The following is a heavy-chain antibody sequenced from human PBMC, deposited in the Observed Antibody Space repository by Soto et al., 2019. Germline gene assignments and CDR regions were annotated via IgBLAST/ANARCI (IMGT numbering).Heavy chain of an antibody. J-gene: IGHJ5*02. V-gene: IGHV1-18*01. CDR3: ARGVGSGSYYNQYNWFDP. CDR2: ISAYNGNT. D-gene: IGHD3-10*01. CDR1: GYTFTNYG. Sequence: EASVKASCTASGYTFTNYGISWARQAPGQGLEWTGWISAYNGNTKYAQKLQGRVTMTTDTSTSTAYMELRSLRSDDTAVYYCARGVGSGSYYNQYNWFDPWGQGTLVTVSS.